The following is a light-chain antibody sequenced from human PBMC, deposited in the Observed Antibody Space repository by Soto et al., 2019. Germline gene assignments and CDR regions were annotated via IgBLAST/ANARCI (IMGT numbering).Light chain of an antibody. CDR2: AAS. V-gene: IGKV3-20*01. Sequence: EIVLTQSPGTLSLSPGERATLSCRASQSVASNYLAWYQQRPGQAPRLLMYAASSRAADVPDRFSGSGSGTDFTLTISRLEPEDFAVFFCHQYGRSPIFTFGPGTTVDIK. J-gene: IGKJ3*01. CDR1: QSVASNY. CDR3: HQYGRSPIFT.